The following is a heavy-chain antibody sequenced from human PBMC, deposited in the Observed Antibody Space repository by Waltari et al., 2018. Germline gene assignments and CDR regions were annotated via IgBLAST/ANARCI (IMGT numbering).Heavy chain of an antibody. Sequence: QVQLQESGPGLVKPSQTLSLTCTVPGGSISSGSYYWSWIRQPAGKGLEWIGRIYTSGSTNYNPSLKSRVTISVDTSKNQFSLKLSSVTAADTAVYYCARDKGQMRAFDIWGQGTMVTVSS. J-gene: IGHJ3*02. V-gene: IGHV4-61*02. CDR3: ARDKGQMRAFDI. CDR2: IYTSGST. CDR1: GGSISSGSYY.